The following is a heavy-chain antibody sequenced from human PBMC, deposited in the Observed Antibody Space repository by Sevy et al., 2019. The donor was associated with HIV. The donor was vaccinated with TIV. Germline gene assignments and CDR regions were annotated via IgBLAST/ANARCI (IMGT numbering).Heavy chain of an antibody. D-gene: IGHD2-2*01. CDR3: ARRSCSSTSCYYYYGMDV. J-gene: IGHJ6*02. CDR1: GFTFSSYW. CDR2: INSDGSST. Sequence: GGPLRLSCAASGFTFSSYWMHWVRQAPGKGLVWVSRINSDGSSTSYADSVKGRFTISRDNAKNTLYLQMNSLRAEDTAVYYCARRSCSSTSCYYYYGMDVWGQGTTVTVSS. V-gene: IGHV3-74*01.